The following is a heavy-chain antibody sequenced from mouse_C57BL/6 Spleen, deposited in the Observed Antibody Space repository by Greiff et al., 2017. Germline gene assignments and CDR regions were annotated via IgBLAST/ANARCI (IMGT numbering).Heavy chain of an antibody. CDR2: IDPSDSYT. CDR1: GYTFTSYW. V-gene: IGHV1-59*01. CDR3: ARRYYYGSTHWYFDV. J-gene: IGHJ1*03. D-gene: IGHD1-1*01. Sequence: QVQLQQPGAELVRPGTSVKLSCKASGYTFTSYWMHWVKQRPGQGLEWIGVIDPSDSYTNYNQKFKGKATLTVDTSSSTAYMQLSSLTSEDSAVYYCARRYYYGSTHWYFDVWGTGTTVTVSS.